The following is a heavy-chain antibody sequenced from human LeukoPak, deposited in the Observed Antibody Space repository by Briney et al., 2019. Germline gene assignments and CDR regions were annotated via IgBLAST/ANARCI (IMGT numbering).Heavy chain of an antibody. Sequence: GGSLRLSCAASGFIVSNNFMSWVRQAPGKGLEWVSVTYRGGSRDYADSVKGRFTISRDNSKNTLYLQMDSLRVEDTAIYYCAREGVYNSPFDSWGRGTLVTVSS. V-gene: IGHV3-53*01. CDR2: TYRGGSR. CDR1: GFIVSNNF. CDR3: AREGVYNSPFDS. D-gene: IGHD1-1*01. J-gene: IGHJ4*02.